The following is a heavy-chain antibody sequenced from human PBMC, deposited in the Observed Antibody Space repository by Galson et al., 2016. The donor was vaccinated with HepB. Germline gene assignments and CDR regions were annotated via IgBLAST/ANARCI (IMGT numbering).Heavy chain of an antibody. CDR2: ISYNSGNT. CDR1: GFTFNDYA. D-gene: IGHD6-19*01. Sequence: SLRLSCAASGFTFNDYAMHWVRQASGKGLEWVSGISYNSGNTVYADSVQGRFTISRDNGKNSLYLQMSSLRPEDSALYYCVRDGRPYVGASGEPGHDWGQGTLVTVSS. J-gene: IGHJ4*02. V-gene: IGHV3-9*01. CDR3: VRDGRPYVGASGEPGHD.